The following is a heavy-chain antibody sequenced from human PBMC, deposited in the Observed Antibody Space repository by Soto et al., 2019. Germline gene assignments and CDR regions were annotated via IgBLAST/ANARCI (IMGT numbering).Heavy chain of an antibody. CDR2: VDSAGST. CDR3: AKHRLARGIDY. D-gene: IGHD3-10*01. CDR1: GFTFSNYD. Sequence: GGSLRLSCVASGFTFSNYDMSWVRQAPGKGLEWVSTVDSAGSTYYADSVTGRFTISRDNSRNTLSLQMNSLRAEDTAVYYCAKHRLARGIDYWGQGTPVTVSS. J-gene: IGHJ4*02. V-gene: IGHV3-23*01.